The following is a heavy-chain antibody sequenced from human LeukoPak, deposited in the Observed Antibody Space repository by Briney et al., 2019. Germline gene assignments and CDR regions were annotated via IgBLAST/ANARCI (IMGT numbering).Heavy chain of an antibody. V-gene: IGHV4-38-2*02. CDR3: ASLHSSGSSCFDY. CDR1: GYSISSGYY. D-gene: IGHD3-22*01. J-gene: IGHJ4*02. Sequence: SETLSLTCTVSGYSISSGYYWGWIRQPPGKGLEWIGYIYYSGSTNYNPSLKSRVTISVDTSKNQFSLKLSSVTAADTAVYYCASLHSSGSSCFDYWGQGTLVTVSS. CDR2: IYYSGST.